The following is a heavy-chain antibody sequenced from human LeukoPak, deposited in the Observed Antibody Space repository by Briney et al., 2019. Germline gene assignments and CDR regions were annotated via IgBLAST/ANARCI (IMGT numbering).Heavy chain of an antibody. J-gene: IGHJ4*02. CDR1: GGTFSSYA. V-gene: IGHV1-69*06. CDR3: ASPLAVGYCSGGSCYGN. Sequence: GASVKVSCKASGGTFSSYAISWVRQAPGQGLEWMGGIIPIFGTANYAQKFQGRVTITAAKSTSTAYMELSSLRSEDTAVYYCASPLAVGYCSGGSCYGNWGQGTLVTVSS. CDR2: IIPIFGTA. D-gene: IGHD2-15*01.